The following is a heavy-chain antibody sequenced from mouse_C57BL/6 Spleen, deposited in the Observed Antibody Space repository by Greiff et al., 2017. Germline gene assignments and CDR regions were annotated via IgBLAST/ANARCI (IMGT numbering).Heavy chain of an antibody. J-gene: IGHJ2*01. D-gene: IGHD1-1*01. CDR3: ARAYYGSSYDY. CDR1: GYTFTSYW. V-gene: IGHV1-64*01. CDR2: IHPNSGST. Sequence: QVQLQQPGAELVKPGASVKLSCKASGYTFTSYWMHWVKQRPGQGLEWIGMIHPNSGSTNYNEKFKSKATLTVDKSSSTAYMQLSSLTSEDSAVYYSARAYYGSSYDYWGQGTTLTVSS.